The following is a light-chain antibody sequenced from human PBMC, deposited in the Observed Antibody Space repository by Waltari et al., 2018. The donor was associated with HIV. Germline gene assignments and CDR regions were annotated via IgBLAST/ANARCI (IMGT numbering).Light chain of an antibody. J-gene: IGLJ2*01. CDR2: EGS. V-gene: IGLV2-23*01. CDR3: CSYANSSTV. CDR1: SSDVGNYNP. Sequence: QSALTQFASVSGSPGPSITIPCTGTSSDVGNYNPVSWYQQHPGKAPNLMIYEGSKRPSGVSNRFSGSKAGNTASLTISGLQAEDEADYYCCSYANSSTVFGGGTKVTVL.